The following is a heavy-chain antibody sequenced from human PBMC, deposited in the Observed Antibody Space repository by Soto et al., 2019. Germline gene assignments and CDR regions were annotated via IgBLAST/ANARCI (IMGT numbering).Heavy chain of an antibody. D-gene: IGHD3-16*01. CDR1: GGTIRSPDW. Sequence: SETLSLTCGVSGGTIRSPDWWTWVRQPPGKGLEWIGEIFQSGSTNYTPSLESRVTISVDKSKNQFSLKLSSVTAADTAVYYCVREGGDNWFDPWGQGTLVTVSS. CDR2: IFQSGST. J-gene: IGHJ5*02. V-gene: IGHV4-4*02. CDR3: VREGGDNWFDP.